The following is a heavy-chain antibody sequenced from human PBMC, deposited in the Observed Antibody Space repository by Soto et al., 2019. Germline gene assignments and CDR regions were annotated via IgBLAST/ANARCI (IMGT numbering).Heavy chain of an antibody. CDR3: AHSYSSSPDDGFDV. CDR2: IYWDDDE. Sequence: QITLKESGQTLVKPTQFLTLTCTFSGFSLTTRGVGVGWIRQPPGEALEWLALIYWDDDERYSPSLRSRLTITKDTSKNQVVLTMTNMEPVDTGTYYCAHSYSSSPDDGFDVWGQGTRVTVSS. J-gene: IGHJ3*01. CDR1: GFSLTTRGVG. V-gene: IGHV2-5*02. D-gene: IGHD6-6*01.